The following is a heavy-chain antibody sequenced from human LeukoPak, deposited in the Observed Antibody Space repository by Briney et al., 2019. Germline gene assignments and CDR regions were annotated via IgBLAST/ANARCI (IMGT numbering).Heavy chain of an antibody. CDR2: IIHSGTN. D-gene: IGHD3-10*01. CDR3: ARRRGQGSGSYFHYYYYGMDV. J-gene: IGHJ6*02. V-gene: IGHV4-34*12. Sequence: SEPVSLTCAVYGGSFSGYYWNWIRQPPGEGLEWIGEIIHSGTNNYNPSLKSRVTISIDMSKNQFSLKLSSVTAADTAVYSCARRRGQGSGSYFHYYYYGMDVWGQGTTVTVSS. CDR1: GGSFSGYY.